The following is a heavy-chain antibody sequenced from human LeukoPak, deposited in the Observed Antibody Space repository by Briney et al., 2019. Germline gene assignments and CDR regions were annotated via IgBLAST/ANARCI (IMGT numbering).Heavy chain of an antibody. D-gene: IGHD4-17*01. V-gene: IGHV1-69*13. J-gene: IGHJ5*02. CDR3: ARDLDYGDYCCYP. Sequence: ASVKVSCKASGGTFSSYAISWVRRAPGQGLEWMGGIIPIFGTANYAQKFQGRVTITADESTSTAYMELSSLRSEDTAVYYCARDLDYGDYCCYPWGQGTLVTVSS. CDR2: IIPIFGTA. CDR1: GGTFSSYA.